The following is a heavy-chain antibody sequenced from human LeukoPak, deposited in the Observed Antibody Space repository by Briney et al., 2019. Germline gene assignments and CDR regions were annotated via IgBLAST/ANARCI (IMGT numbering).Heavy chain of an antibody. CDR1: GFTFSDHR. CDR2: ITNKADSYTT. J-gene: IGHJ4*02. V-gene: IGHV3-72*01. D-gene: IGHD3-3*01. CDR3: ARAGYYHGLDY. Sequence: GGSLRLSCAVSGFTFSDHRMDWVRQAPGKGLEWVGRITNKADSYTTEYAASVKGRFTISRDDSKNSLYLQMNSLKTEDTAVYYCARAGYYHGLDYWGQGTLVTVSS.